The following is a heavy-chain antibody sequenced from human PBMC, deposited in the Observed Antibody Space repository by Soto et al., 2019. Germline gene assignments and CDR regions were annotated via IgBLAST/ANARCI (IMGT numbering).Heavy chain of an antibody. D-gene: IGHD6-13*01. CDR1: GFTFSSYA. Sequence: PGGSLRLSCAASGFTFSSYAMSWVRQAPGKGLEWVSAISGSGGSTYYADSVKGRFTISRDNSKNTLYLQMNSLRAEDTAVYYCATPGYSSSWYRHGAFDIWGQGTMVTVSS. CDR3: ATPGYSSSWYRHGAFDI. V-gene: IGHV3-23*01. CDR2: ISGSGGST. J-gene: IGHJ3*02.